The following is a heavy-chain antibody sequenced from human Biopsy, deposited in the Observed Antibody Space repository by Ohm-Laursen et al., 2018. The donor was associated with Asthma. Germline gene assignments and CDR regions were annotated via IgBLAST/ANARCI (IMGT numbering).Heavy chain of an antibody. J-gene: IGHJ3*02. D-gene: IGHD3-9*01. CDR1: GYTFINYA. Sequence: SVKVSCKASGYTFINYAIHWARQAPGHSLEWMGWINAANGNTKYSQKFQGRLTISRDTSASTAYMDLSSLRSEDTAVYYRARTYFDFLTGQVHDAFAMWGQGTMVTVSS. CDR2: INAANGNT. CDR3: ARTYFDFLTGQVHDAFAM. V-gene: IGHV1-3*01.